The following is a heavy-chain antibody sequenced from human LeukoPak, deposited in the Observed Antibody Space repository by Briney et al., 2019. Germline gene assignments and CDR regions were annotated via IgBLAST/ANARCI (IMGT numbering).Heavy chain of an antibody. CDR2: TYYRSKWYT. Sequence: SQTLSLTCAISGDSVSNNNAAWNWIRQSPSRGLEWLGRTYYRSKWYTDYAVSVSSRITINPDASKNQFSLQLNSVTPEDTAVYYCARDSSYPGMPATGTNTIDYWGQGTLVTVSS. CDR1: GDSVSNNNAA. V-gene: IGHV6-1*01. CDR3: ARDSSYPGMPATGTNTIDY. D-gene: IGHD6-13*01. J-gene: IGHJ4*02.